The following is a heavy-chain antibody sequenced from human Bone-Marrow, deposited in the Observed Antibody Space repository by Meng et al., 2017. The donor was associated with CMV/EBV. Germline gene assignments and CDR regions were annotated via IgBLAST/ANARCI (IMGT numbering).Heavy chain of an antibody. CDR3: ARAAGYCSSTSCLNFDY. V-gene: IGHV1-2*02. D-gene: IGHD2-2*03. J-gene: IGHJ4*02. Sequence: ASVKVFCKASGYTFTGYYMHWVRQAPGQGLEWMGWINPNSGGTNYAQKFQGRVTMTRDTSISTAYMELSRLRSDDTAVYYCARAAGYCSSTSCLNFDYWGQGTLVTVSS. CDR1: GYTFTGYY. CDR2: INPNSGGT.